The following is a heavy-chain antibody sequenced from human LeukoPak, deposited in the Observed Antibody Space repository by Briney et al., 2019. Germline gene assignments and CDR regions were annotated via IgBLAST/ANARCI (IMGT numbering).Heavy chain of an antibody. D-gene: IGHD2-15*01. V-gene: IGHV3-64D*09. CDR3: VRGYSFGPYGMDG. CDR2: ISDSGGST. CDR1: GFPFSSYA. J-gene: IGHJ6*02. Sequence: GGSLRLSCSASGFPFSSYAMHWVRQAPGKGLEYVSAISDSGGSTYYADSVKGRLTISRDNSKNTLYLQMSSLRAEDTAVYFCVRGYSFGPYGMDGWGQGTTVTVS.